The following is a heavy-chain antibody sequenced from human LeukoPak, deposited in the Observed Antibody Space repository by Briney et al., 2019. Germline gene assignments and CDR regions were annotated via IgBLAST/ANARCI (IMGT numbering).Heavy chain of an antibody. CDR3: ARPQGYDILTGYPRSLWYFDY. CDR1: GGSFSGYY. Sequence: PSETLSLTCAVYGGSFSGYYWSWIRQPPGKGLEWIGEINHSRSTNYNPSLKRRVTISVDTSKNQFSLKLSSVTAADTAVYYCARPQGYDILTGYPRSLWYFDYWGQGTLVTVSS. V-gene: IGHV4-34*01. J-gene: IGHJ4*02. D-gene: IGHD3-9*01. CDR2: INHSRST.